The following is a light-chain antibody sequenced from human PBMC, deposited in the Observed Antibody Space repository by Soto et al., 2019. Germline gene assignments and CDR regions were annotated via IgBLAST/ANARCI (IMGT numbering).Light chain of an antibody. Sequence: QSVLPQPASVSGSPGQSITISCTGTSSDVGDYDFVSWYQQHPGKAPKLMIYEVSNRPSGVSNRFSGSKSGNTASLTISGLQAEDEAEYYCASYAGTRLFVFGSGTKVTVL. J-gene: IGLJ1*01. CDR1: SSDVGDYDF. V-gene: IGLV2-14*01. CDR3: ASYAGTRLFV. CDR2: EVS.